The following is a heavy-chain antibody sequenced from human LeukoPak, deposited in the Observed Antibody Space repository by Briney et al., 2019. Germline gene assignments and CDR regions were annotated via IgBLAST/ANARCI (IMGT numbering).Heavy chain of an antibody. CDR3: ARRNYGSYYFDY. Sequence: PSETLSLTCAVYGGSFSGYYWSWIRQPPGKGLEWIGEINHSGSTNYNPSLKSRVTISVDTSKNQFSLKLSSVTAADTAVYYCARRNYGSYYFDYWGQGTLVTVSS. D-gene: IGHD3-10*01. CDR2: INHSGST. CDR1: GGSFSGYY. V-gene: IGHV4-34*01. J-gene: IGHJ4*02.